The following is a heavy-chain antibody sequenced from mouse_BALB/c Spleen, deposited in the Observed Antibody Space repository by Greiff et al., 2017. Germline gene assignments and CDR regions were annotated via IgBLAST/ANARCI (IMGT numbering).Heavy chain of an antibody. CDR3: AGYDYDRGFDY. CDR2: IYPGSGST. D-gene: IGHD2-4*01. Sequence: QVQLQQPGAELVKPGTSVKLSCKASGYNFTSYWINWVKLRPGQGLEWIGDIYPGSGSTNYNEKFKSKATLTVDTSSSTAYMQLSSLASEDSALYYCAGYDYDRGFDYWGQGTTLTVSS. CDR1: GYNFTSYW. V-gene: IGHV1-55*01. J-gene: IGHJ2*01.